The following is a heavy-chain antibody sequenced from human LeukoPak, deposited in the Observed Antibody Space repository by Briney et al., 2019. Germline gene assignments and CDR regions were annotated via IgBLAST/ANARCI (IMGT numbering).Heavy chain of an antibody. J-gene: IGHJ3*02. V-gene: IGHV3-9*01. CDR1: GFTFDDYA. CDR3: ASVSSADAFDI. Sequence: PGGSLRLSCAASGFTFDDYAMHWVRQAPGKGLEWVSGISWNSGSIGYADSVKGRFTISRDNAKNSLYLQMNSLRAEDTAVYYCASVSSADAFDIWGQGTMVTVSS. CDR2: ISWNSGSI. D-gene: IGHD6-6*01.